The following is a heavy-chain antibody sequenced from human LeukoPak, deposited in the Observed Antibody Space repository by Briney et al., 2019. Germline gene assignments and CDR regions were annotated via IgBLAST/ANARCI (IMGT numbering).Heavy chain of an antibody. J-gene: IGHJ3*01. V-gene: IGHV3-30-3*01. Sequence: PGGSLRLSCAASGFTFSSYAMHWVRQAPGKGLEWVAVISYDGSNKYYADSVKGRFTISRDNSKNTLYLQMNSLRAEDTAVYYCARDPYDTLGYGAFDFWGQGTVVTVSS. CDR1: GFTFSSYA. D-gene: IGHD3-22*01. CDR2: ISYDGSNK. CDR3: ARDPYDTLGYGAFDF.